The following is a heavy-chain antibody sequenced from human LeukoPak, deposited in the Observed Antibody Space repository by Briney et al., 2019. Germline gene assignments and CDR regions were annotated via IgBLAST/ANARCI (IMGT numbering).Heavy chain of an antibody. J-gene: IGHJ4*02. CDR2: INAGNGNT. V-gene: IGHV1-3*01. Sequence: ASVKVSCKASGYTFTSYAMHWVRQAPGQRLEWMGWINAGNGNTKYSQKFQGRVTITRDTSASTAYMELSSLRSEDTAVYYCARDLGKIVVVAATGFDYWGQGTLVTVSS. CDR1: GYTFTSYA. D-gene: IGHD2-15*01. CDR3: ARDLGKIVVVAATGFDY.